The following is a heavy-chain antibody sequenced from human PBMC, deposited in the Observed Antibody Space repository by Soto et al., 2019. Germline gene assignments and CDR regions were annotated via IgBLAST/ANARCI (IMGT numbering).Heavy chain of an antibody. CDR2: IIPIFGTA. CDR3: ARGDPSLHDYGDLGYYGMDV. CDR1: GGTFSSYA. Sequence: SVKVSCKASGGTFSSYAISWVRQAPGQGLEWMGGIIPIFGTANYAQKFQGRVTITADESTGTAYMELSSLRSEDTAVYYCARGDPSLHDYGDLGYYGMDVWGQGTTVTVSS. J-gene: IGHJ6*02. D-gene: IGHD4-17*01. V-gene: IGHV1-69*13.